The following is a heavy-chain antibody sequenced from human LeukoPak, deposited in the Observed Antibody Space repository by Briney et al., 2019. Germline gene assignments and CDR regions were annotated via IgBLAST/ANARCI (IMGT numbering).Heavy chain of an antibody. CDR3: ATVRWLQPDD. D-gene: IGHD5-24*01. V-gene: IGHV3-48*03. J-gene: IGHJ4*02. CDR1: GNTLSSYE. Sequence: GGSLRLSCGASGNTLSSYEMIWVRQAPGKGLEWVGYIGIVGTTISYADSVKGRFTVSRDNAKNSLYLQLNSLRAEDTAVYYCATVRWLQPDDWGQGTLVTVSS. CDR2: IGIVGTTI.